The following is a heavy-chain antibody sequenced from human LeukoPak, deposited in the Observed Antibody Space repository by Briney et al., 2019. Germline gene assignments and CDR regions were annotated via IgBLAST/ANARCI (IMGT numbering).Heavy chain of an antibody. CDR3: ATRDYSNVN. CDR1: GYTFTGYY. D-gene: IGHD4-11*01. V-gene: IGHV1-2*02. J-gene: IGHJ4*02. CDR2: INHNNGDT. Sequence: ASVKVSCKASGYTFTGYYMHWVRQAPGQGLEWMGWINHNNGDTNYVQKYQGRVTMTRDTSISTAYMELSSLRSDDTAMYYCATRDYSNVNWGQGTLVTVSS.